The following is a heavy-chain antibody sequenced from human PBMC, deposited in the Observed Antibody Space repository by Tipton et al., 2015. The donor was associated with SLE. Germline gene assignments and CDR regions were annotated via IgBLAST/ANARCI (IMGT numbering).Heavy chain of an antibody. V-gene: IGHV4-61*08. Sequence: TLSLTCSVSGGSISGGGHYWSWIRQPPGKGLEWIGYIYYSGSTRYNSSLKSRVTMSLDTSKNQFSLKVTSVTAADTAVYYCARARGGQWLAGGYFDYWGQGTLVTVSS. J-gene: IGHJ4*02. CDR3: ARARGGQWLAGGYFDY. D-gene: IGHD6-19*01. CDR1: GGSISGGGHY. CDR2: IYYSGST.